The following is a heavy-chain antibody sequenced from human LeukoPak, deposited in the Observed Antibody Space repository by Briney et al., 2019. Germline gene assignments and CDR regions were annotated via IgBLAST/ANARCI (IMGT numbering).Heavy chain of an antibody. CDR1: GGSFSGYY. D-gene: IGHD6-6*01. V-gene: IGHV4-34*01. CDR2: IYYSGST. Sequence: PSETLSLTCAVYGGSFSGYYWSWIRQPPGKGLEWIGSIYYSGSTYYNPSLKSRVTISVDTSKNQFSLKLSSVTAADTAVYYCARVVFYYFDYWGQGTLVTVSS. J-gene: IGHJ4*02. CDR3: ARVVFYYFDY.